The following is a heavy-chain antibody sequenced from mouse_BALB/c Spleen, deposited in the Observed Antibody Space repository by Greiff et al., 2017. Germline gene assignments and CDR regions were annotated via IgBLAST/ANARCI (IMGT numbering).Heavy chain of an antibody. V-gene: IGHV1S137*01. CDR1: GYTFTDYA. CDR3: ARNDGYYPY. D-gene: IGHD2-3*01. Sequence: VHLVESGAELVRPGVSVKISCKGSGYTFTDYAMHWVKQSHAKSLEWIGVISTYYGDASYNQKFKGKATMTVDKSSSTAYMELARLTSEDSAIYYCARNDGYYPYWGQGTLVTVSA. J-gene: IGHJ3*01. CDR2: ISTYYGDA.